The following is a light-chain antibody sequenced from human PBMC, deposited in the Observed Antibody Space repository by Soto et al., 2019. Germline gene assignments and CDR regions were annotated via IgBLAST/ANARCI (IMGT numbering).Light chain of an antibody. V-gene: IGKV3-20*01. CDR2: GAS. Sequence: EIVLKQSPGTLSLSPGERATLSCRASQSVSSSYLAWYQQKPGQAPRLLIYGASSRATGIPDRFSGSGSGTDFTLTISRLESEDFAVYYCHHYGSSPYTFGLGTKLEIK. CDR1: QSVSSSY. J-gene: IGKJ2*01. CDR3: HHYGSSPYT.